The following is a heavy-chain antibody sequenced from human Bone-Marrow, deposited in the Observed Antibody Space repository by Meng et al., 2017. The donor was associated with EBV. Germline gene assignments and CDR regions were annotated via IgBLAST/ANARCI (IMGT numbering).Heavy chain of an antibody. CDR2: ISSTGSST. Sequence: QMQRGESRGGLVKPGGSLRLSCAASGFTFSDYYMSWIRQAPGKGLEWVSYISSTGSSTYYGDSVKGRFTISRDNAENSLYLQMNSLRAEDTAVYFCARASSSNYGVYDYWGQGTLVTVSS. CDR1: GFTFSDYY. V-gene: IGHV3-11*01. J-gene: IGHJ4*02. CDR3: ARASSSNYGVYDY. D-gene: IGHD4-11*01.